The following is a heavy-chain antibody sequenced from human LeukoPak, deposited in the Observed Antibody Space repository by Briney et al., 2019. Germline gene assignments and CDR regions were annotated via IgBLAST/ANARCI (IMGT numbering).Heavy chain of an antibody. D-gene: IGHD4-17*01. CDR1: GGSFSGYY. CDR3: AGLFDYGDSHYYYYYMDV. Sequence: SETLSLTCAVYGGSFSGYYWSWIRQPPGEGLEWIGEINHSGSTNYNPSLKSRVTISVDTSMNQFSLKLSSVTAADTAVYYCAGLFDYGDSHYYYYYMDVWGKGTTVTVSS. CDR2: INHSGST. J-gene: IGHJ6*03. V-gene: IGHV4-34*01.